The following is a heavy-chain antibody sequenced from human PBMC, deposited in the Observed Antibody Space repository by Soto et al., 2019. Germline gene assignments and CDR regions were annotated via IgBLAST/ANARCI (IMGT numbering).Heavy chain of an antibody. J-gene: IGHJ5*02. D-gene: IGHD3-10*01. CDR3: ARESAGSGKNNWFDP. Sequence: PSETLSLTCTFSGASISTYYWSLVRQPPGKGLEWIGYIHDSGSTYYNPSLKSRVTMSLDTSRNQFFLQLNSVTAADTAVYYCARESAGSGKNNWFDPWGQGMLVTVSS. V-gene: IGHV4-59*01. CDR1: GASISTYY. CDR2: IHDSGST.